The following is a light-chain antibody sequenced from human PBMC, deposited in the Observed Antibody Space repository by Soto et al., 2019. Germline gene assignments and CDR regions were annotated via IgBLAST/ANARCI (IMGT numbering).Light chain of an antibody. CDR2: GAS. CDR1: QSVDSRF. CDR3: QQYDSSRT. V-gene: IGKV3-20*01. J-gene: IGKJ1*01. Sequence: EIVLTQSPGTLSLSPGERATLSCRASQSVDSRFLAWYQQKPGQAPSLLMYGASNRATGFQDRCSGSGSGTDFTLSIRRLEPEDFAVYYCQQYDSSRTFGQGTKVEMK.